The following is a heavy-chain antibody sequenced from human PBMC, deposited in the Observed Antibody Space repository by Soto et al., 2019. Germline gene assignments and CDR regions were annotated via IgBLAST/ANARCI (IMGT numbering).Heavy chain of an antibody. D-gene: IGHD5-18*01. J-gene: IGHJ4*02. Sequence: PGGSLRLSCAASGFTFDSYAMSWVRQAPGKGLEWVSAISGSGGSTYYADSVKGRFTISRDNSKNTLYLQMNSLRAEDTAVYYCAKLGYSYGYLFDYWGQGTLVTVSS. CDR3: AKLGYSYGYLFDY. V-gene: IGHV3-23*01. CDR1: GFTFDSYA. CDR2: ISGSGGST.